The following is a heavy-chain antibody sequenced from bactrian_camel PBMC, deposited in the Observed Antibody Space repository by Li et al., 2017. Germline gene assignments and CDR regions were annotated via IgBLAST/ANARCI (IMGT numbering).Heavy chain of an antibody. D-gene: IGHD3*01. CDR2: IDSRGIT. Sequence: HVQLVESGGGSVQAGGSLRLSCAASGRTYSKWCMGWFRQISGKEREGLATIDSRGITAYADSVKGRFTISRDRSKNTVYLQMNSLKPEDTAMYYCAAGWVNRNVLSKYEYDYWGQGTQVTVS. J-gene: IGHJ4*01. CDR3: AAGWVNRNVLSKYEYDY. CDR1: GRTYSKWC. V-gene: IGHV3S53*01.